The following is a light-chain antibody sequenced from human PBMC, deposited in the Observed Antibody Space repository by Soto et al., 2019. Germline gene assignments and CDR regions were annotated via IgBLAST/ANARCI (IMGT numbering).Light chain of an antibody. V-gene: IGKV1-27*01. Sequence: IPLTQSPSSLSASVGDRVTVTRRASQGISNALAWYQQRPGKVPKLLMYAASTLQSGVPSRFSGSGSGTDFTLTISSLQPEDVATYYCQKYDSAPTFGQGTKVDI. CDR1: QGISNA. CDR2: AAS. CDR3: QKYDSAPT. J-gene: IGKJ1*01.